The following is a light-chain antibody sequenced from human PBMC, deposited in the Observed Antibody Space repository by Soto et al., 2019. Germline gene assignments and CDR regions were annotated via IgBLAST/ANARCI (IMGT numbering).Light chain of an antibody. CDR2: RAS. J-gene: IGKJ1*01. Sequence: EIVMTQSPATQAGSPGETVTLSCRSSQSLSGNLAWYQQKPGQAPRLLIFRASTRATGVPARFSGSGSGTDFTLTITSLQSEDFGVYYCQQYKGWPTTFGQGTKVDI. V-gene: IGKV3-15*01. CDR3: QQYKGWPTT. CDR1: QSLSGN.